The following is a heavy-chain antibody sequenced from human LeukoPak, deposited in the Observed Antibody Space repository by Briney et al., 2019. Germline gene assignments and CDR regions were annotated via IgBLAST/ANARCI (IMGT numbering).Heavy chain of an antibody. CDR3: AKDLKGRITIFGVVIDAFDI. V-gene: IGHV3-23*01. D-gene: IGHD3-3*01. CDR2: ISGSGGST. CDR1: GFTFSSYA. Sequence: PGGSLRLSCAASGFTFSSYAMSWVRQAPGKGLEWVSAISGSGGSTYYADSVKGRFTISRDNSKNTLYLQMNSLRAEDTAVYYCAKDLKGRITIFGVVIDAFDIWGQGTMVTVSS. J-gene: IGHJ3*02.